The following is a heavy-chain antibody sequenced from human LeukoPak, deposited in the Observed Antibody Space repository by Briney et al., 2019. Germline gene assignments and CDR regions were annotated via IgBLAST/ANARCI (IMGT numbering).Heavy chain of an antibody. CDR1: GFTFNDFA. CDR3: VKDNGDYGDYLGAFDM. CDR2: ISWNSGNI. D-gene: IGHD4-17*01. V-gene: IGHV3-9*01. Sequence: GGSLRLSCAVSGFTFNDFAMHWVRQRPGKALEWVSGISWNSGNIGYADSVKGRFTISRDNAKNSLYLQMNSLRADDTALYYCVKDNGDYGDYLGAFDMWAKGQWSPSLQ. J-gene: IGHJ3*02.